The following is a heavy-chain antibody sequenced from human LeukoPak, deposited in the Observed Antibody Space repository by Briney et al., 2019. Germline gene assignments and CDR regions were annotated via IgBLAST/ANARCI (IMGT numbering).Heavy chain of an antibody. CDR2: IYYSGST. D-gene: IGHD3-22*01. V-gene: IGHV4-31*03. CDR1: GGSISSGGYY. Sequence: SETLSLTCTVSGGSISSGGYYWSWIRQHPGKGLEWIGYIYYSGSTYYNPSLKSRVTISVDTSKNQFSLKLSSVTAADTAVYYCATTQTRYYYDSGKEIPGPVTIFDYWGQGTLVTVFS. CDR3: ATTQTRYYYDSGKEIPGPVTIFDY. J-gene: IGHJ4*02.